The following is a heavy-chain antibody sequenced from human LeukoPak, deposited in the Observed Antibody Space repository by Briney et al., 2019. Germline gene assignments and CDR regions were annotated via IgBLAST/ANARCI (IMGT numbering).Heavy chain of an antibody. J-gene: IGHJ4*02. CDR2: IYYSGST. Sequence: SETLSLTCTVSGGSISSYYWSWIRQPPGKGLEWIGYIYYSGSTNYNPSLKSRVTISVDTSKNQFSLKLSSVTAADTAVYYCARDPEYSSSSGHNYFDYWGQGTLVTFSS. D-gene: IGHD6-6*01. CDR3: ARDPEYSSSSGHNYFDY. CDR1: GGSISSYY. V-gene: IGHV4-59*12.